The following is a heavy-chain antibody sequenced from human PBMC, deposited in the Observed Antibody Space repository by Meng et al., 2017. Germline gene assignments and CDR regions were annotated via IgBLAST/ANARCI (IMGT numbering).Heavy chain of an antibody. V-gene: IGHV3-49*04. J-gene: IGHJ4*02. CDR1: GFTFGDYA. Sequence: GESLKISCTASGFTFGDYAMSWVRQAPGKGLEWVGFIRSKADGGTTEYAASVNGRFTIPRDDSKSIAYLQMNSRKTEDTAVYYCTRDETVISTAFFDYWGQGTLVTVSS. CDR3: TRDETVISTAFFDY. D-gene: IGHD2/OR15-2a*01. CDR2: IRSKADGGTT.